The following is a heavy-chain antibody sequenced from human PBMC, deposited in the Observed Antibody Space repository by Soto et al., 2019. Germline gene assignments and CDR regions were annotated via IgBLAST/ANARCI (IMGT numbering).Heavy chain of an antibody. CDR3: ARAPQLELRLQDGYYYGMDL. V-gene: IGHV1-2*04. CDR2: INPNSGGT. Sequence: ASVKVSCKASGYTFTGYYMHWVRQAPGQGLEWMGWINPNSGGTNYAQKFQGWVTMTRDTSISTAYMELSRLRSDDTAVYYCARAPQLELRLQDGYYYGMDLWGQGPTVTVSS. J-gene: IGHJ6*02. D-gene: IGHD1-7*01. CDR1: GYTFTGYY.